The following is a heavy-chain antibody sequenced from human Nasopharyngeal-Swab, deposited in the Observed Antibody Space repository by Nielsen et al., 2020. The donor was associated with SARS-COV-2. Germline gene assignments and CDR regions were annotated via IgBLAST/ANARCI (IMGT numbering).Heavy chain of an antibody. Sequence: GVSLKISCAASGINFGGYWMHWVRQVPGKGLVWVSEIDTTGKSTNYADSVRGRFTISRDNSKNTLYLQMNSLRAEDTAVYYCARDPGGGMDVWGQGTTVTVSS. V-gene: IGHV3-74*01. CDR3: ARDPGGGMDV. J-gene: IGHJ6*02. CDR1: GINFGGYW. CDR2: IDTTGKST.